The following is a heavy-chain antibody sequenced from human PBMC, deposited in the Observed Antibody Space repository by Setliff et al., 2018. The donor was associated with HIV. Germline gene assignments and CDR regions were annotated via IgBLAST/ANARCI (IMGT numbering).Heavy chain of an antibody. V-gene: IGHV3-48*01. CDR3: LLYCSGTSCHLPDV. J-gene: IGHJ6*02. CDR2: ISSSSSTI. Sequence: GGSLRLSCAASGFTFSSYSMNWVRQAPGKGLEWVSYISSSSSTIYYADSVKGRFTISRDDSKSLAYLQMNSLKTEDTAVYYCLLYCSGTSCHLPDVWGQGTTVTVSS. D-gene: IGHD2-2*01. CDR1: GFTFSSYS.